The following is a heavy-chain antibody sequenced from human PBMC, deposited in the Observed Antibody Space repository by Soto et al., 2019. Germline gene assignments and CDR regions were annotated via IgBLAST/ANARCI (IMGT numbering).Heavy chain of an antibody. D-gene: IGHD6-19*01. V-gene: IGHV1-8*01. J-gene: IGHJ6*02. Sequence: ASVKFSCKASGYTFTSYDINWVRQATGQGLEWMGWMNPNSGNTGYAQKFQGRVTMTRNTSISTAYMELSSLRSEDTAVYYCARDSSRGQWLVYYYYYGMDVWGQGTTVTVSS. CDR1: GYTFTSYD. CDR3: ARDSSRGQWLVYYYYYGMDV. CDR2: MNPNSGNT.